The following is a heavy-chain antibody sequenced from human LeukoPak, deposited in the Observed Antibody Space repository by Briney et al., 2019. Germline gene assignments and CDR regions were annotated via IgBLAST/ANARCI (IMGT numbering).Heavy chain of an antibody. Sequence: GGSLRLSCAASGFTFSSYSMNWVRQAPGKGLEWVSSISSSSSYIYYADSVKGRFTISRDNAKNSLYLQMNSLRAEDTAVYYCAKDEVVPAATPSFDYWGQGTLVTVSS. CDR1: GFTFSSYS. D-gene: IGHD2-2*02. V-gene: IGHV3-21*01. CDR3: AKDEVVPAATPSFDY. CDR2: ISSSSSYI. J-gene: IGHJ4*02.